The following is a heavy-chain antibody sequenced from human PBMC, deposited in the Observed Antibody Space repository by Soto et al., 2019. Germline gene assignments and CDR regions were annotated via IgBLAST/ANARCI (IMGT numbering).Heavy chain of an antibody. J-gene: IGHJ4*02. Sequence: PSETLSLTCTVSGGSISSYYWSWIRQPPGKGLEWIGYIYYSGSTNYNPSLKSRVTISVDTSKNQFSLKLSSVTAADTAVYYCARGTTVTTVFDYWGQGTLVTVSS. CDR3: ARGTTVTTVFDY. D-gene: IGHD4-17*01. V-gene: IGHV4-59*01. CDR2: IYYSGST. CDR1: GGSISSYY.